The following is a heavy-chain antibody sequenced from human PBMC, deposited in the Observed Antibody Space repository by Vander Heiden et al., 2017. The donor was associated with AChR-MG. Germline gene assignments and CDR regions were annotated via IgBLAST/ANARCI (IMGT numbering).Heavy chain of an antibody. CDR1: GFTFSSYW. V-gene: IGHV3-7*01. J-gene: IGHJ4*02. D-gene: IGHD6-19*01. CDR3: ARERRIAVAGTDY. Sequence: EVQLVESGGGLVQPGGSLRLSCAASGFTFSSYWMSWVRQAPGKGLEWVANIKQDGSGKYYVDSVKGRFTISRDNAKNSLYLQMNSLRAEDTAVYYCARERRIAVAGTDYWGQGTLVTVSS. CDR2: IKQDGSGK.